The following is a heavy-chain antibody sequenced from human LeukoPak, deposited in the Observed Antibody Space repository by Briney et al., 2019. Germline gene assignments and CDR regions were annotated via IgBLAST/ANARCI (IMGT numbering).Heavy chain of an antibody. D-gene: IGHD2-2*01. J-gene: IGHJ4*02. V-gene: IGHV4-38-2*02. Sequence: PSETLSLTYTVSGYSISSGYYWGWIPQPPGKGLEWIGSIYHSGSTYCNPSLKSRVTISVDTSKNQFSLKLSSVTAADTAVYYCARDLSSTSYDYWGQGTLVTVSS. CDR1: GYSISSGYY. CDR3: ARDLSSTSYDY. CDR2: IYHSGST.